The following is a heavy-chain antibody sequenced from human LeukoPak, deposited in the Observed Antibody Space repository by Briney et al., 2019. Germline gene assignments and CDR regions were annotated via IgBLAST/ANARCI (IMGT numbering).Heavy chain of an antibody. CDR3: AKDVYRQIVVVTAERN. CDR1: GFTFSSYA. D-gene: IGHD2-21*02. J-gene: IGHJ4*02. V-gene: IGHV3-23*01. Sequence: PGGSLRLSCTASGFTFSSYAMSWVRQAPGKGLEWVSAISGSGGSTYYANSVKGRFTISRDNSKNTLYLRMNSLRAEDTAVYYCAKDVYRQIVVVTAERNWGQGTLVTVSS. CDR2: ISGSGGST.